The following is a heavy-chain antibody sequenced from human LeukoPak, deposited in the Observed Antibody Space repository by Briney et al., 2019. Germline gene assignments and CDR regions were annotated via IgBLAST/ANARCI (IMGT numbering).Heavy chain of an antibody. CDR2: IYPGDSDT. CDR3: ARLPHGEYDFWSGYYPSWFDP. J-gene: IGHJ5*02. CDR1: GYSFSNYW. V-gene: IGHV5-51*01. D-gene: IGHD3-3*01. Sequence: GESLKISCKGSGYSFSNYWIGWVRQMPGKGLEWMGIIYPGDSDTRYSPSFQGQVTISADKSISTAYLQWSSLKASDTAMYYCARLPHGEYDFWSGYYPSWFDPWGQGTLVTVSS.